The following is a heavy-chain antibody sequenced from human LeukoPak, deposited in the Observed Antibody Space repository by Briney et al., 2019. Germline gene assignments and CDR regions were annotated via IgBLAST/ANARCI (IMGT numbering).Heavy chain of an antibody. CDR1: GFTFRLYT. CDR2: IGSSGSYK. CDR3: ARDDYGPKGDY. J-gene: IGHJ4*02. Sequence: GGSLRLSCEASGFTFRLYTMNWVREAPGKGLEWVSSIGSSGSYKYYADSVKGRFTVSRDNAKNSLYLQMNSLRPEDTAMYYCARDDYGPKGDYWGQGTLVTVSS. D-gene: IGHD4-17*01. V-gene: IGHV3-21*06.